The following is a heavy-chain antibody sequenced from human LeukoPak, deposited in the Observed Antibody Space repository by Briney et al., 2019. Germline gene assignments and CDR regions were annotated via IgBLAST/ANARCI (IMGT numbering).Heavy chain of an antibody. J-gene: IGHJ6*03. CDR2: IYSGGST. CDR1: EFSVGSNY. D-gene: IGHD1-1*01. V-gene: IGHV3-66*01. Sequence: PGGSLRLSCAASEFSVGSNYMTWVRQAPGKGLEWVSLIYSGGSTYYADSVKGRFTISRDNSKNTLYLQMNSLRAEDTAVYYCAKAARVVRGTKYYYYYYMDVWGKGTTVTVSS. CDR3: AKAARVVRGTKYYYYYYMDV.